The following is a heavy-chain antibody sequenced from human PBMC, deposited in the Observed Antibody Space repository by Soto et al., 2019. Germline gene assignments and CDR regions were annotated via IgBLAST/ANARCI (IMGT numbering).Heavy chain of an antibody. CDR1: GYTFTSSY. CDR3: ARGPGASGLDV. D-gene: IGHD2-8*02. CDR2: INPTSGGT. Sequence: ASVKVSCKASGYTFTSSYIHWVRQAPGQGPEWMGIINPTSGGTGYAQNLQGRVTMTRDTSTRTVYMELNRLRSDDTAVYYCARGPGASGLDVWGQGTTVTVSS. J-gene: IGHJ6*02. V-gene: IGHV1-46*01.